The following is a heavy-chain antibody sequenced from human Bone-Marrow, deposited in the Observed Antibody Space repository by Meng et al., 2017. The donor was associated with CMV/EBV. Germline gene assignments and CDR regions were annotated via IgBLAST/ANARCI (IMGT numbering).Heavy chain of an antibody. V-gene: IGHV3-30*02. J-gene: IGHJ6*02. D-gene: IGHD3-3*01. Sequence: GESLKISCAASGFTFSSYVMHWVRQAPGKGLEWVAFIQYDGSKKYYADSVKGRFTISRDSSKNTLYLQMNSLRAEDTAVYYCAKDWSSPQFLEWLVPFYGMDVWGQGTTVTVSS. CDR3: AKDWSSPQFLEWLVPFYGMDV. CDR1: GFTFSSYV. CDR2: IQYDGSKK.